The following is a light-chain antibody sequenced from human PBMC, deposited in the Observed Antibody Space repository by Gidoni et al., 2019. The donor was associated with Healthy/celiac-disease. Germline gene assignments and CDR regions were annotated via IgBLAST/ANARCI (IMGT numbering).Light chain of an antibody. Sequence: EIVMTQSPGTLSVSPGERVTLSCRASQSVFRILAWYQQKPGQAPRLLIYGASTRATGIPDRFSGSGSGTEFTLTISSLQSEDYALYYCQQYKSWPLTFGGXTQVEIK. CDR2: GAS. CDR1: QSVFRI. J-gene: IGKJ4*01. CDR3: QQYKSWPLT. V-gene: IGKV3-15*01.